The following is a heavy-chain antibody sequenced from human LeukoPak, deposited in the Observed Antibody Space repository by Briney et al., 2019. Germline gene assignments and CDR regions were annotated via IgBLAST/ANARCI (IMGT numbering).Heavy chain of an antibody. CDR1: GGSISSSSYY. CDR3: ARDQYYYDSSGYYRFDY. V-gene: IGHV4-39*02. CDR2: IYYSRST. Sequence: SETLSLTCTVSGGSISSSSYYWGWTRQPPGKGLEWIGSIYYSRSTYYNPSLKSRVTISVDTSKNQFSLKLSSVTAADTAVYYCARDQYYYDSSGYYRFDYWGQGTLVTVSS. D-gene: IGHD3-22*01. J-gene: IGHJ4*02.